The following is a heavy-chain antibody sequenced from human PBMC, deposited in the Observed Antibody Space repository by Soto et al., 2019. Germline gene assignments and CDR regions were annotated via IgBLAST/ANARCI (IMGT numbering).Heavy chain of an antibody. J-gene: IGHJ4*02. D-gene: IGHD6-13*01. CDR3: ARDVAALDY. CDR1: GYTFTSYA. CDR2: INPGNGNT. Sequence: QVQLVQSGAEEKKPGASVKVSCKASGYTFTSYAMHWVRQAPGQSLEWMGWINPGNGNTKYSQKFQGRITITRDTPASTAYMELNSLRSEDTAVYYCARDVAALDYWGQGTLVTVSS. V-gene: IGHV1-3*05.